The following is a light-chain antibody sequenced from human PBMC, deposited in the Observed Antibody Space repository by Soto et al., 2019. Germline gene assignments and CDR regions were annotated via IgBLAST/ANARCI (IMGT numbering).Light chain of an antibody. Sequence: DIQMTQSPSTLSASVGDRVTITCRASQSISSWLAWYQQKPGKAPKLLIYDASSLESGVPSRFSGCGSGTEFTLPISSLQPDDFATYYCQHYNSRPFGQGTKVEIK. CDR1: QSISSW. CDR3: QHYNSRP. V-gene: IGKV1-5*01. J-gene: IGKJ1*01. CDR2: DAS.